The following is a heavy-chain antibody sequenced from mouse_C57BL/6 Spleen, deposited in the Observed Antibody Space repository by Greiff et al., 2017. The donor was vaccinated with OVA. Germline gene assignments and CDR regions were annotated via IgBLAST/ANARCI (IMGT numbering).Heavy chain of an antibody. J-gene: IGHJ3*01. V-gene: IGHV1-26*01. CDR1: GYTFTDYY. D-gene: IGHD1-1*01. Sequence: EVQLQQSGPELVKPGASVKISCKASGYTFTDYYMNWVKQSHGKSLEWIGDINPNNGGTSYNQKFKGKATLTVDKSSSTAYMELRSLTSEDSAVYYCARNYYGSSARFAYWGQGTLVTVSA. CDR2: INPNNGGT. CDR3: ARNYYGSSARFAY.